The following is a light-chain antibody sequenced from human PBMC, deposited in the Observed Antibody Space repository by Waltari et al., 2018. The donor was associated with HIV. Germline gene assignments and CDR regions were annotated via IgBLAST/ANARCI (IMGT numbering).Light chain of an antibody. CDR1: SSHIASKS. V-gene: IGLV1-44*01. Sequence: QSVLTQPPSASGTPGKRVTISCSGSSSHIASKSVNWFQQVPGTAPKLLMYSANQRPSGVPDRFSGSKSGTSASLAISGLQSEDEADYYCAAWDDSLDAWVFGGGTRLTVL. CDR2: SAN. CDR3: AAWDDSLDAWV. J-gene: IGLJ3*02.